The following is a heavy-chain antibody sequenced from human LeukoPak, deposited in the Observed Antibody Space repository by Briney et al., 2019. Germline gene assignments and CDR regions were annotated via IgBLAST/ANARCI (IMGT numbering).Heavy chain of an antibody. Sequence: SETLPLTCTASGGSISSSSYYWGWIRQPPGKGLEWIGSIYYSGSTYYNPSLKSRVTISVDTSKNQFSLKLSSVTAADTAVYYCARDKLSSTSLDWFDPWGQGTLVTVSS. J-gene: IGHJ5*02. CDR1: GGSISSSSYY. CDR3: ARDKLSSTSLDWFDP. V-gene: IGHV4-39*07. D-gene: IGHD6-13*01. CDR2: IYYSGST.